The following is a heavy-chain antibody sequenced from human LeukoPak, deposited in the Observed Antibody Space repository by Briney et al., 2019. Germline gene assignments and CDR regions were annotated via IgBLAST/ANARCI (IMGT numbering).Heavy chain of an antibody. V-gene: IGHV1-2*06. Sequence: ASVKVSCKASGYTFTGFYMHWVRQAPGQGLEWMGRINPNSGGTNYAQKFQGRVTMTRDTSITTVYMELTRLRSDDTAVYYCARDLGDSGDYLVGYYWGQGTLVTVSS. J-gene: IGHJ4*02. D-gene: IGHD4-17*01. CDR3: ARDLGDSGDYLVGYY. CDR1: GYTFTGFY. CDR2: INPNSGGT.